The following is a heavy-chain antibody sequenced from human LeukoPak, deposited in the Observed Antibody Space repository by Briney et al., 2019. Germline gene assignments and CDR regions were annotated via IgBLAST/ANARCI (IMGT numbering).Heavy chain of an antibody. V-gene: IGHV1-69*01. D-gene: IGHD3-22*01. CDR2: IIPIFGTA. J-gene: IGHJ4*02. CDR1: GGTFSSYA. CDR3: ARTLPYYYDSSGYRYFDY. Sequence: ASVKVSCKASGGTFSSYAISWVRQAPGQGLEWMGGIIPIFGTANYAQKFQGRVTITADESTSTAYMELSSLRSEDTAVYYCARTLPYYYDSSGYRYFDYWGQGTLVTVPS.